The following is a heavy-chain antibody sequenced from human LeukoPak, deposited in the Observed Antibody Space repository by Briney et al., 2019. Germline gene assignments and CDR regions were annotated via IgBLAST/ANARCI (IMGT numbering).Heavy chain of an antibody. CDR1: GYTFTGYY. D-gene: IGHD3-16*02. Sequence: GASVKVSCKASGYTFTGYYMHWVRQAPGQGLEWMGWINPNSGGTNYAQKFQGRVTMTRDTSISTAYMELSRLRSDDTAVYYCASWDLHYDYVWGSYRRQTEWSYWGQGTLVTVSS. CDR3: ASWDLHYDYVWGSYRRQTEWSY. V-gene: IGHV1-2*02. CDR2: INPNSGGT. J-gene: IGHJ4*02.